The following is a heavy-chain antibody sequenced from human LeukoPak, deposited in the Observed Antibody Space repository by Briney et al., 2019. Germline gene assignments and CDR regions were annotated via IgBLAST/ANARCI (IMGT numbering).Heavy chain of an antibody. CDR2: ISWNSGSL. Sequence: GRSLRLSCAASGFTFADYAMHWVRQAPGKGLEWVSDISWNSGSLGYADSVKGRFTISRDNAKNSLYLQMSSLRAEDTALYYCAKDRGATFYYGSGSFDFWGQGTLVTVSS. V-gene: IGHV3-9*01. CDR3: AKDRGATFYYGSGSFDF. CDR1: GFTFADYA. J-gene: IGHJ4*02. D-gene: IGHD3-10*01.